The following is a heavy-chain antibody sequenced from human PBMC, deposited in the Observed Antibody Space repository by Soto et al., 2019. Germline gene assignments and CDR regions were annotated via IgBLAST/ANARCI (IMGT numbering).Heavy chain of an antibody. CDR3: AKDLRPNSDYYMDV. CDR2: ISGSGGST. V-gene: IGHV3-23*01. J-gene: IGHJ6*03. CDR1: GFTFSSYA. Sequence: EVQLLESGGGLVQPGGSLRLSCAASGFTFSSYAMSWVRQAPGKGLEWVSAISGSGGSTYYADSVKGRFTISRDNSKNTLYLQLNSLRAEDTAVYYCAKDLRPNSDYYMDVWGKGTTVTVSS. D-gene: IGHD2-8*01.